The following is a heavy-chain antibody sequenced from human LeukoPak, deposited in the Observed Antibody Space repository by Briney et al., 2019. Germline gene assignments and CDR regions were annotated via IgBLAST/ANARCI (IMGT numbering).Heavy chain of an antibody. CDR1: GYTFTGYY. CDR3: ARDRIAVAPLGGMDV. Sequence: ASVKVSCKASGYTFTGYYMHWVRQAPGQGFEWMGWINPNSGGTNYAQKFQGRVTMTRDTSISTAYMELSRLRSDDTAVYYCARDRIAVAPLGGMDVWGQGTTVTVSS. V-gene: IGHV1-2*02. CDR2: INPNSGGT. D-gene: IGHD6-19*01. J-gene: IGHJ6*02.